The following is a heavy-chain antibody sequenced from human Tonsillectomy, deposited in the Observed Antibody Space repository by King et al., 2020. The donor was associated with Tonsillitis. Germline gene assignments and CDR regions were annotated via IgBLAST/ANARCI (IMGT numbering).Heavy chain of an antibody. CDR1: GGSISSGDFS. D-gene: IGHD6-13*01. Sequence: QLQESGSGLVKPSQTLSLTCAVSGGSISSGDFSWSWIRQPPGKGLEWIAYIYHSGSTYYNPSLKSRATIFVDRSKNQFFLKLNSVTAADTAVYYCARAGSIAAAGTGYFFDSWGQGTLVTVSS. V-gene: IGHV4-30-2*01. CDR2: IYHSGST. CDR3: ARAGSIAAAGTGYFFDS. J-gene: IGHJ4*02.